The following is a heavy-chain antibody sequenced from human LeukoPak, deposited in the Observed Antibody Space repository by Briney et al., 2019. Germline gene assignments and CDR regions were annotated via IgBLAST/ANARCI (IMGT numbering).Heavy chain of an antibody. CDR2: IYYSGTT. Sequence: PSETLSLTCTVSGGSIDSNSWTWIRQPPGRGLEWIGYIYYSGTTNYNPSLKSRVTMSVDMSKNQFSLKLSSVTAADTAVYDCATRSSSWKNWFDPWGQGTLVTVSS. CDR1: GGSIDSNS. V-gene: IGHV4-59*01. CDR3: ATRSSSWKNWFDP. D-gene: IGHD6-13*01. J-gene: IGHJ5*02.